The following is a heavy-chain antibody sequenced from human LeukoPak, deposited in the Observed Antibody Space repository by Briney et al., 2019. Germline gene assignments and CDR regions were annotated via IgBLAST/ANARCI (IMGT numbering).Heavy chain of an antibody. J-gene: IGHJ3*02. D-gene: IGHD3-3*01. CDR1: GFTFNSYW. CDR3: AKEGDFWSGIGDDAFDI. V-gene: IGHV3-7*03. CDR2: TKQDGSEK. Sequence: GSLRLSCAASGFTFNSYWMSWVRQAPGKGLEWVANTKQDGSEKYYVDSVRGRFTISRDNSKNSLYLQMNSLRTEDTALYYCAKEGDFWSGIGDDAFDIWGQGTMVTVSS.